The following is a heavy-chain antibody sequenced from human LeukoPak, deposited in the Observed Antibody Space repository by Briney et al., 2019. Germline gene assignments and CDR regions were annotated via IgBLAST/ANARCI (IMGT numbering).Heavy chain of an antibody. CDR2: IIPIFGTA. J-gene: IGHJ6*02. CDR3: ARELSPYYGSGSYVGMDV. Sequence: SVKVSCKASGGTFSIYAISWVRQAPGQGLEWMGGIIPIFGTANYAQKFQGRVTITADESTSTAYMELSSLRSEDTAVYYCARELSPYYGSGSYVGMDVWGQGTTVTVSS. D-gene: IGHD3-10*01. CDR1: GGTFSIYA. V-gene: IGHV1-69*13.